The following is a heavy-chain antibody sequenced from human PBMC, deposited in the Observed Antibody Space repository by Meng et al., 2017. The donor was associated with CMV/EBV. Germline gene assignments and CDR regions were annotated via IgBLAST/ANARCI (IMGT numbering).Heavy chain of an antibody. V-gene: IGHV3-30*02. D-gene: IGHD4-11*01. J-gene: IGHJ4*02. Sequence: GGSLRLSCAASGFRFNHYGIDWVRQTPGKGLEWVAFILYDGSTQYYADSVKGRFTISRDNSKNTLFLQMNSLRPEDTGVYYCAKNGATTVTTCHFDYWGQGTLVTVSS. CDR1: GFRFNHYG. CDR3: AKNGATTVTTCHFDY. CDR2: ILYDGSTQ.